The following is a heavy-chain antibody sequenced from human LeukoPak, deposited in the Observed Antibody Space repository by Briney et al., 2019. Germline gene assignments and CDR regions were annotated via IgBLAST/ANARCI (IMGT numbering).Heavy chain of an antibody. Sequence: GASVKVSCTASGYTFTGYYMHWVRQAPGQGLEWMGRINPNSGDTNYAQKFQGRVTMTRDTSITTAYMELSSLKSDDTAVYYCARACSGGICYSDNWLDPWGQGTQVTVSS. D-gene: IGHD2-15*01. CDR2: INPNSGDT. CDR1: GYTFTGYY. CDR3: ARACSGGICYSDNWLDP. J-gene: IGHJ5*02. V-gene: IGHV1-2*06.